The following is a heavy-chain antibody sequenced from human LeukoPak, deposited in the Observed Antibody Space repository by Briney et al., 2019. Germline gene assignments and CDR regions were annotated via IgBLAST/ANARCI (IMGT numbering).Heavy chain of an antibody. V-gene: IGHV3-9*03. Sequence: PGRSLRLSCVTSGFTFGDYTMHWVQQVPGKGLEWLSGITWDGGNIAYADSVKGRFTISRDNAKSSLYLQMNSLRNEDMAFYFCAKGCTFHGVAHDSGYFDYWGQGTLVTVSS. J-gene: IGHJ4*02. D-gene: IGHD3-3*01. CDR2: ITWDGGNI. CDR3: AKGCTFHGVAHDSGYFDY. CDR1: GFTFGDYT.